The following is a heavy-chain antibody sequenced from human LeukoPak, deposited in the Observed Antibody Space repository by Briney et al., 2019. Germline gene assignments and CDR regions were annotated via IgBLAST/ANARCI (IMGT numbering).Heavy chain of an antibody. J-gene: IGHJ4*02. Sequence: GGSLRLSCAGSGFTFDDYGMAWVRQVQGEGLEWVAGINWNGGTRGYADSVRGRFTISRDNAKNSLDLQMDSLRVEDTALYYCARDQGYFYDSSGHSPLEYWGRGTLVTVSS. CDR2: INWNGGTR. CDR3: ARDQGYFYDSSGHSPLEY. CDR1: GFTFDDYG. D-gene: IGHD3-22*01. V-gene: IGHV3-20*04.